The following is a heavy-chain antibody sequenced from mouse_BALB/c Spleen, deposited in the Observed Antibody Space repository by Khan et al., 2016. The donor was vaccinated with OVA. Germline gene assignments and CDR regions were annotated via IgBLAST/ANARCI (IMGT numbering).Heavy chain of an antibody. CDR3: TRSASYWFMDV. D-gene: IGHD6-1*01. J-gene: IGHJ1*01. Sequence: QMQLVQSGPELKKPGETVKISCKASGYTFTNYGMNWVKQAPGKGLKWMGWINTYTGEPTYADDFKGRFAFSLETSANTAYLQFNTLKNEDTATYFCTRSASYWFMDVWGAGTAVTVSS. CDR2: INTYTGEP. V-gene: IGHV9-3-1*01. CDR1: GYTFTNYG.